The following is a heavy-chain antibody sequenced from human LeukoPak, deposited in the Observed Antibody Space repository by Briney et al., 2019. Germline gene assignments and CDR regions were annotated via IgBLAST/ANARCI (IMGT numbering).Heavy chain of an antibody. CDR2: MWYEGSNK. CDR1: GFTFSSYG. CDR3: ARDPPDDSSGYYSLDY. D-gene: IGHD3-22*01. Sequence: GGSLRLSCAASGFTFSSYGMHWVRQAPGKGLEWVAVMWYEGSNKYYADSVKGRFPISRDNSKNTLYLQMNSLRAEDTAVYYCARDPPDDSSGYYSLDYWGQGALVTVSS. V-gene: IGHV3-33*01. J-gene: IGHJ4*02.